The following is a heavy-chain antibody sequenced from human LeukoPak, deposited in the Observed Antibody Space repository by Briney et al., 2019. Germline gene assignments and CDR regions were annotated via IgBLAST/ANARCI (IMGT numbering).Heavy chain of an antibody. CDR2: LSGSGGST. D-gene: IGHD2-15*01. J-gene: IGHJ5*02. V-gene: IGHV3-23*01. CDR3: AKLGIVVVVAATTWFDP. Sequence: GGSLRLSCAASGFTFSSYVMSWVRQAPGKGVEWVSALSGSGGSTYYADSVKGRFTISRDNSKNTLYLQMNSLRAEDMAVGYCAKLGIVVVVAATTWFDPWGQGTLVTVSS. CDR1: GFTFSSYV.